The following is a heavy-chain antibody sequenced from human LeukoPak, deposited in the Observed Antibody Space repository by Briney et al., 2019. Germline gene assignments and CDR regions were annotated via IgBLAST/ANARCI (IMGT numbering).Heavy chain of an antibody. CDR2: ISYDGRNE. Sequence: GGSLRLPCAPSGFTFSNYGMHWVRQAPGKGLDWVAVISYDGRNEYYADSVKGRFTISRDNSKNTLYLQMNSLRAEDTAVYYCAKDLRQRIVPAAMARWGQGTLVTVSS. CDR1: GFTFSNYG. J-gene: IGHJ4*02. V-gene: IGHV3-30*18. D-gene: IGHD2-2*01. CDR3: AKDLRQRIVPAAMAR.